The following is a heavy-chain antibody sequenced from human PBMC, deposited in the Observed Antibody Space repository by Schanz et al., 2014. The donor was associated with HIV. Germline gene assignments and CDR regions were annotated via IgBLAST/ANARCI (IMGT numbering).Heavy chain of an antibody. Sequence: QVQLVESGGGVVQPGRSLILSCAASRFSFRGYGMHWVRQTPGKGLEWVAVISYDGSNKYYVDSVKGRFTISRDDSKNTLYLQMNRLRAEDTAVYYCALSRPSGYGGSWYFDLWGRGTLVAVSS. J-gene: IGHJ2*01. CDR2: ISYDGSNK. CDR3: ALSRPSGYGGSWYFDL. CDR1: RFSFRGYG. V-gene: IGHV3-30*03. D-gene: IGHD2-15*01.